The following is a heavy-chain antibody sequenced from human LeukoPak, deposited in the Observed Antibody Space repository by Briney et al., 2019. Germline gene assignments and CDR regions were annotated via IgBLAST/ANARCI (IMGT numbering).Heavy chain of an antibody. CDR3: ARSGATVTTRWFDP. Sequence: PSETLSLTCAVYGGSFSGYYWSWIRQPPGKGLEWIGEINHSGSTNYNPSLKSRVTISVDTSKNQFSLKLSSVTAADTAVYYCARSGATVTTRWFDPWGQGTLVTVSS. J-gene: IGHJ5*02. CDR2: INHSGST. V-gene: IGHV4-34*01. D-gene: IGHD4-17*01. CDR1: GGSFSGYY.